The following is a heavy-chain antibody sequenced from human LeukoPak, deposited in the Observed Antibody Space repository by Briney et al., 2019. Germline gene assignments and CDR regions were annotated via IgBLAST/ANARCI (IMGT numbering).Heavy chain of an antibody. D-gene: IGHD2-15*01. CDR1: DGSFSGYY. J-gene: IGHJ6*03. CDR3: ARELAATYYYYYYMDV. Sequence: SETLSLTCAVYDGSFSGYYWSWIRQPPGKGLEWIGEINHSGSTNYNPSLKSRVTISVDTSKNQFSRKLGSVTAADTAVYYCARELAATYYYYYYMDVWGKGTTVTVSS. CDR2: INHSGST. V-gene: IGHV4-34*01.